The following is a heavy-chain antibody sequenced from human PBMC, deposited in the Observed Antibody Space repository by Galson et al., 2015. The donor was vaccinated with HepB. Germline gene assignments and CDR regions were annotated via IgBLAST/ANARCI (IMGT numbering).Heavy chain of an antibody. CDR2: INHSGST. CDR1: GGSFSGYY. D-gene: IGHD3-3*01. J-gene: IGHJ4*02. Sequence: SETLSLTCAVYGGSFSGYYWSWIRQPPGKGLEWVGEINHSGSTDYNPSLKSRVTISVDTSKNQFSLKLSSVTAADTAVYYCARLEEGSRRKFDYWGQGTLVTVSS. V-gene: IGHV4-34*01. CDR3: ARLEEGSRRKFDY.